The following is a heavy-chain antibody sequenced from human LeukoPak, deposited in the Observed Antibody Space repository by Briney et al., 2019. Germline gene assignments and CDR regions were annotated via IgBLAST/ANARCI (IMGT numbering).Heavy chain of an antibody. V-gene: IGHV4-39*01. J-gene: IGHJ3*02. CDR2: IYYSGST. CDR3: ARHASDNVLTIFGVVGTVGAFDI. Sequence: PSETLSLTCTVSGGSISSSSYYWGWIRQPPGKGLEWIGSIYYSGSTYYNPSLKSRVTISVDTSKNQFSLKLSSVTAADTAVYYCARHASDNVLTIFGVVGTVGAFDIWGQGTMVTVSS. CDR1: GGSISSSSYY. D-gene: IGHD3-3*01.